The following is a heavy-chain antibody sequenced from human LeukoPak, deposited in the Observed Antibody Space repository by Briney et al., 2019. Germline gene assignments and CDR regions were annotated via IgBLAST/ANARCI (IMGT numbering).Heavy chain of an antibody. CDR3: AREELATAGVNWFDP. Sequence: TSETLSLTCTVSGGSISSSSYYWGWIRQPPGKGLEWINSIYYSGSTYYNPSLKSRVTISVDKSKNQFSLKLSSVTAADTAVYYCAREELATAGVNWFDPWGQGTLVTVSS. CDR2: IYYSGST. CDR1: GGSISSSSYY. V-gene: IGHV4-39*07. J-gene: IGHJ5*02. D-gene: IGHD5-24*01.